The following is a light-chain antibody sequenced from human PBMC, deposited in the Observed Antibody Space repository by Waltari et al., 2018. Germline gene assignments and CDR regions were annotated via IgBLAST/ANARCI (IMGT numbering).Light chain of an antibody. V-gene: IGLV2-14*01. CDR2: DVS. CDR1: SSAGGGYNY. J-gene: IGLJ3*02. CDR3: SSYTSSSTWV. Sequence: QSALTQPASVSGSPGQSITISCTGTSSAGGGYNYVPWYQQHPGKAPKLMIYDVSKRPSGVSNRFSGSKSGNTASLTISGLQAEDEADYYCSSYTSSSTWVFGGGTKLTVL.